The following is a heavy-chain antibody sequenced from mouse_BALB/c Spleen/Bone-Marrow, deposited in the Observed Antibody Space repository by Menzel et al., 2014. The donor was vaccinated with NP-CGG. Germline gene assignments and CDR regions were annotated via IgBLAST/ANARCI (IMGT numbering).Heavy chain of an antibody. J-gene: IGHJ4*01. CDR2: IYPGGGYT. CDR1: GYTFTNYW. CDR3: AIHGEAMDY. Sequence: VKLMESGAELVRPGTSVKMSCKAAGYTFTNYWIGWVEQRPGHGLEWIGDIYPGGGYTNYNEKFKGKATLTADTSSSTAYMQLSSLTSEDSAVYYCAIHGEAMDYWGQGTSVTVSS. V-gene: IGHV1-63*02.